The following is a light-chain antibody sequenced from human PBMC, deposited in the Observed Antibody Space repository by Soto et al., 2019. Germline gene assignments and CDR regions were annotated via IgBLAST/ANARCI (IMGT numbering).Light chain of an antibody. J-gene: IGLJ1*01. CDR3: QSYDDSLSVHYV. Sequence: QSVLTQPPSVSGAPGQRVTISCTGSSSNIGSTYDVQWYQQLPGTAPKLLIHGNTDRPSGVPDRFSGSKSGTSASLAITGLHADDEADYYCQSYDDSLSVHYVFGTGTKVTV. CDR1: SSNIGSTYD. V-gene: IGLV1-40*01. CDR2: GNT.